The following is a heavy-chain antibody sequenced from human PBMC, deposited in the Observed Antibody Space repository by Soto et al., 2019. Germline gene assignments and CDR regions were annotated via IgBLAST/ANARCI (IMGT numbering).Heavy chain of an antibody. CDR3: AKDGGIAVVVPLDY. CDR1: GFTFSSYG. V-gene: IGHV3-30*18. CDR2: ISYDGSNK. Sequence: QVQLVESGGGVVQPGRSLRLSCAASGFTFSSYGMHWVRQAPGKGLEWEAVISYDGSNKYYADSVKGRFTISRDNSKNTLYLQMNSLRAEDTAVYYCAKDGGIAVVVPLDYWGQGTLVTVSS. J-gene: IGHJ4*02. D-gene: IGHD6-19*01.